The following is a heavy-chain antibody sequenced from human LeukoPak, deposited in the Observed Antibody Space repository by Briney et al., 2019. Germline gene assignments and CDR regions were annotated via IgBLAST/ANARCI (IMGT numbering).Heavy chain of an antibody. V-gene: IGHV1-18*01. CDR1: GYTFTSYG. CDR3: ARDPDGVAVAPFDF. J-gene: IGHJ4*02. CDR2: ISAYNGNT. Sequence: ASVKVSCKASGYTFTSYGISWVRQAPGQGLEWMGWISAYNGNTNYAQKLQGRVTMTKDTSTSTAYMELRSLRSDDTAVYYCARDPDGVAVAPFDFWGQGTLVTVSS. D-gene: IGHD6-19*01.